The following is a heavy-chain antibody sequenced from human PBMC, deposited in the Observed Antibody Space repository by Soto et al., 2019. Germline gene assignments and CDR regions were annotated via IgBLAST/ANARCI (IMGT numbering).Heavy chain of an antibody. V-gene: IGHV3-23*01. CDR1: GFTFSSYA. CDR3: ARFPGPNIVATSIYY. Sequence: GGSLRLSCAASGFTFSSYAMSWVRQAPGKGLEWVSAISGSGGSTYYADSVKGRFTISRDNSKNTLYLQMNSLRAEDTAVYYCARFPGPNIVATSIYYWGQGTLVTVSS. D-gene: IGHD5-12*01. CDR2: ISGSGGST. J-gene: IGHJ4*02.